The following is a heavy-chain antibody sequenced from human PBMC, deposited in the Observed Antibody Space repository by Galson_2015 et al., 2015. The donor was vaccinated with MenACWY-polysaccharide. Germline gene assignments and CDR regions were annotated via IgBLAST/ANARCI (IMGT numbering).Heavy chain of an antibody. CDR2: INPNSGGT. V-gene: IGHV1-2*06. CDR3: AREGPLCSTGWLGAYYNGMDV. D-gene: IGHD6-13*01. CDR1: GYTLTGYY. J-gene: IGHJ6*02. Sequence: SVKVSCKASGYTLTGYYIHWVRQAPGQGLEWMGRINPNSGGTNYAQKFQGRATMTRDKSISTAQMELSRLRSDDTAVYYCAREGPLCSTGWLGAYYNGMDVWGHGTTVTVS.